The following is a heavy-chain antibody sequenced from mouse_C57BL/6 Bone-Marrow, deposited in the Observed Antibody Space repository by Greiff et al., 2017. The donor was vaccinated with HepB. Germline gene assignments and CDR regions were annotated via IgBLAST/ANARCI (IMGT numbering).Heavy chain of an antibody. V-gene: IGHV5-17*01. CDR1: GFTFSDYG. Sequence: DVQLQESGGGLVKPGGSLKLSCAASGFTFSDYGMHWVRQAPEKGLEWVAYISSGSSTIYYADTVKGRFTISRDNAKNTLFLQMTSLRSEDTAMYYCARPDYYGSHWYFDVWGTGTTVTVAS. CDR3: ARPDYYGSHWYFDV. D-gene: IGHD1-1*01. CDR2: ISSGSSTI. J-gene: IGHJ1*03.